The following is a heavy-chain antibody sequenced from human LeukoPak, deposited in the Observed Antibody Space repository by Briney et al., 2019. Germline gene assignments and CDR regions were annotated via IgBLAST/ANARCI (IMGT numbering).Heavy chain of an antibody. Sequence: ASVKVSCKASGYTFTGYYMYWVRQAPGQGLEWMGWISAYNGNTNYAQKLQGRVTMTTDTSTSTAYMELRSLRSDDTAVYYCARAPYYDSSGYPSGWGQGTLVTVSS. CDR3: ARAPYYDSSGYPSG. V-gene: IGHV1-18*04. CDR1: GYTFTGYY. D-gene: IGHD3-22*01. J-gene: IGHJ4*02. CDR2: ISAYNGNT.